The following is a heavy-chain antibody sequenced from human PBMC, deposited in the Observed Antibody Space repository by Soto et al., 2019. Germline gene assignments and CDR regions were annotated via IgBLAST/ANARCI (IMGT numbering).Heavy chain of an antibody. Sequence: QVQLQESGPGLVKPSETLSLTCTVSGDSISSSTYYWGWIRQPPGKGLEWMGSMFYSGNTYYNQSLKRRVTLYINTSKIQFSLKLNSVTAADTAVYYCVSPEGYYDSSGYTLDYWGQGTLVTVSS. CDR3: VSPEGYYDSSGYTLDY. J-gene: IGHJ4*02. V-gene: IGHV4-39*01. D-gene: IGHD3-22*01. CDR1: GDSISSSTYY. CDR2: MFYSGNT.